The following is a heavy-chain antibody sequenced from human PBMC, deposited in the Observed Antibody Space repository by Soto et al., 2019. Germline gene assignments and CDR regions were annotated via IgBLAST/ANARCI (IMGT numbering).Heavy chain of an antibody. D-gene: IGHD1-26*01. V-gene: IGHV3-21*01. J-gene: IGHJ4*02. Sequence: PGGSLRLSCAASGFTFSSYSMNWVRQAPGKGPEWVSSISSSSSHIYYADSVKGRFTISRDNAKNSLYLQMNSLRAEDTAVYYCARDRGWGSYGIDYWGQGTLVTVSS. CDR3: ARDRGWGSYGIDY. CDR1: GFTFSSYS. CDR2: ISSSSSHI.